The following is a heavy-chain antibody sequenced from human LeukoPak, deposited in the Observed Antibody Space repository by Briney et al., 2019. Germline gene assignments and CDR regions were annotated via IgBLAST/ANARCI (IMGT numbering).Heavy chain of an antibody. J-gene: IGHJ6*02. Sequence: ASVKVSCKASGYTFTSYGISWVRQAPGQGLEWMGWISAYNGNTNYAQKLQGRVTMTTDTSTSTAYMELRSLRSDDPAVYYCARYRAGRRSYYYYGMDVWGQGTTVTVSS. CDR2: ISAYNGNT. V-gene: IGHV1-18*01. CDR1: GYTFTSYG. CDR3: ARYRAGRRSYYYYGMDV.